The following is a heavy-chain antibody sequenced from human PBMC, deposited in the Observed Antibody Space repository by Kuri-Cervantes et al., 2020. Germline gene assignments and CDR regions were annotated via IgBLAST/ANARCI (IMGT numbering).Heavy chain of an antibody. J-gene: IGHJ4*02. D-gene: IGHD3-22*01. Sequence: ASVKVSCKASGYTFTSYGISWVRQAPGQGLEWMGWINPNSGGTNYAQKFQGRVTMTRDTSISTAYMELSRLRSDDTAVYYCARDPYYYDSSGYYYRPPSDYWGQGTLVTVSS. CDR2: INPNSGGT. V-gene: IGHV1-2*02. CDR3: ARDPYYYDSSGYYYRPPSDY. CDR1: GYTFTSYG.